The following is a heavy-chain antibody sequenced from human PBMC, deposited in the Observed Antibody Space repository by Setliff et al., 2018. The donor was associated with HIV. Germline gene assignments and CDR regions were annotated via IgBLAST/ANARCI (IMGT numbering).Heavy chain of an antibody. J-gene: IGHJ5*02. CDR2: ISPYTGNT. V-gene: IGHV1-18*01. D-gene: IGHD1-26*01. CDR3: ARARLQGIVTAVGPRDNCLDP. CDR1: GYSFINYG. Sequence: ASVKVSCKASGYSFINYGISWVRQAPGQGPEWMGWISPYTGNTDYAPRLLGRVTMTTDTSTSTGYLELRSLTSDDTAVYYCARARLQGIVTAVGPRDNCLDPWGQGTRVTVSS.